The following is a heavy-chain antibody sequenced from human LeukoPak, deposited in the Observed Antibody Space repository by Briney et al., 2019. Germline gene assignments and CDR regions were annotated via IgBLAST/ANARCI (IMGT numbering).Heavy chain of an antibody. V-gene: IGHV4-59*08. J-gene: IGHJ5*02. CDR3: ARHKRTSGTTLNWFDP. Sequence: SETLSLTCTVSGGSISSYYWSWIRQPPGKGLEWIGYIYYSGSTNYNPSLKSRVTISVDTSKNQFSLRLSSVTAADTAVYYCARHKRTSGTTLNWFDPWGQGTLVAVSS. CDR2: IYYSGST. D-gene: IGHD1-1*01. CDR1: GGSISSYY.